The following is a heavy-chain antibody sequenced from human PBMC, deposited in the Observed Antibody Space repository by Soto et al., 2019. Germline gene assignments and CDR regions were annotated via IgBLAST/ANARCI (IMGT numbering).Heavy chain of an antibody. V-gene: IGHV3-23*01. CDR1: GFTFSTYA. CDR3: AKDIADIVVIPASISAYYALHV. D-gene: IGHD2-2*01. Sequence: VHLLESGGGLVQPGGSLRLSCAASGFTFSTYAMCWVRQAPGKGLQWVSAISGRGGSSYYEDSVKGRFTISRDNSKNTLYLQLNSLRAEDTAVYYCAKDIADIVVIPASISAYYALHVWGQGTTVTVSS. J-gene: IGHJ6*02. CDR2: ISGRGGSS.